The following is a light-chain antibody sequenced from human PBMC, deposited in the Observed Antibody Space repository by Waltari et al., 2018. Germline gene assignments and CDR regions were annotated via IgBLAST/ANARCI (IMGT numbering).Light chain of an antibody. J-gene: IGKJ4*01. CDR3: QQRSNWPLT. CDR1: QSVSSY. CDR2: DAY. V-gene: IGKV3-11*01. Sequence: EIVLTQSPATLSLSPGERATLSCRASQSVSSYLAWYQQKPGQAPRLLIYDAYNRATGMPARFSGSGSGTDFTLTISSLEPEDFAVYYCQQRSNWPLTFGGGTKVEIK.